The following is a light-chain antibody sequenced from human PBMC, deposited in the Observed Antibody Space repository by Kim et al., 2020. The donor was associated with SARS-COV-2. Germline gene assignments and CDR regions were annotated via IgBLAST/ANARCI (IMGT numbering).Light chain of an antibody. CDR3: QQYYNWPLT. V-gene: IGKV3-15*01. CDR2: GAS. J-gene: IGKJ4*01. Sequence: ELMMTQSPATLSVSPGERATLSCRASQNVNIYLAWYQQKPGQAPRLLIYGASTRAAGVPARFSGSASGTDFTLTISSLQSEDFAVYYCQQYYNWPLTFGGGTKLEI. CDR1: QNVNIY.